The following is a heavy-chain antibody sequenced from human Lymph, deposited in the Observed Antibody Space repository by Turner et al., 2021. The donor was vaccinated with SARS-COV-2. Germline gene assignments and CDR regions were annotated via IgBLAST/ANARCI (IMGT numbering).Heavy chain of an antibody. V-gene: IGHV1-2*02. J-gene: IGHJ6*02. Sequence: QVQLVQSGAVVKKPGASVKVSCKASGYTFPGYYMHWVRQAPGQGLEWMGWINPNSGGTNYAQKFQGRVTMTRDTSISTAYMELSRLRSDDTAVYYCARDVERYNDFWSGYSGGYGLDVWGQGTTVTVSS. CDR2: INPNSGGT. D-gene: IGHD3-3*01. CDR3: ARDVERYNDFWSGYSGGYGLDV. CDR1: GYTFPGYY.